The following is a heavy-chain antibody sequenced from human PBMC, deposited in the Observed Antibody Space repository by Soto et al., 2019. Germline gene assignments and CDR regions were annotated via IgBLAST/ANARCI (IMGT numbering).Heavy chain of an antibody. D-gene: IGHD3-22*01. CDR2: INPSGGST. CDR1: GYTFTSYY. CDR3: ARDFYYDSSGYGIGWFDP. V-gene: IGHV1-46*01. Sequence: QVQLVQSGAEVKKPGASVKVSCKASGYTFTSYYMHWVRQAPGQGLEWMGIINPSGGSTSYAQKFQGRVTMTRDTATSTIYMGLSSLRSEETAVYYCARDFYYDSSGYGIGWFDPWGQGTLVTVSS. J-gene: IGHJ5*02.